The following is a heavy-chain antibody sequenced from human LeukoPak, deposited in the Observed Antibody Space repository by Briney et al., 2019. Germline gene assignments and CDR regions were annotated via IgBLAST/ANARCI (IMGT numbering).Heavy chain of an antibody. CDR2: IKRDGSQE. CDR1: GFSFSSNW. CDR3: ARLGLEVGGPNWFDP. J-gene: IGHJ5*02. D-gene: IGHD1-1*01. Sequence: GGSLRLSCAAPGFSFSSNWMGWVRQAPGKGLEWVAHIKRDGSQEYYLDSVKGRFTISRDNAKNSLYLQMNSLRVEDTAVYYCARLGLEVGGPNWFDPWGQGTLVTVSS. V-gene: IGHV3-7*01.